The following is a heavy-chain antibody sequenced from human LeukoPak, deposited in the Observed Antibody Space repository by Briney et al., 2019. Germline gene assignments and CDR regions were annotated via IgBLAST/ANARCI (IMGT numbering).Heavy chain of an antibody. D-gene: IGHD1-26*01. CDR2: TYYRSKWYN. V-gene: IGHV6-1*01. J-gene: IGHJ5*02. CDR1: GDSVSSNSAA. Sequence: SQTLSITCAISGDSVSSNSAAWNWIRQSPSRGLEWLGRTYYRSKWYNDYAVSVKSRITINPDTSKNQFSLQLNSVTPEDAAVYYCARQVAGSYSAVSWFDPWGQGTLVTVSS. CDR3: ARQVAGSYSAVSWFDP.